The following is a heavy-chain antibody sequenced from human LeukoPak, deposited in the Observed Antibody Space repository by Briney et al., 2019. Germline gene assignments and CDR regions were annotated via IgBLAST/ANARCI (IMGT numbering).Heavy chain of an antibody. CDR1: GCTFSSYA. D-gene: IGHD3-10*01. CDR3: ERELVYGSGSYGMDV. CDR2: ISYDGSNK. V-gene: IGHV3-30*04. J-gene: IGHJ6*02. Sequence: GGSLRLSCAASGCTFSSYAMHWVRQAPGKGLEWVAVISYDGSNKYYANSVTGRLTISRDNANNTLYLQMNSLSAEDTAVYYCERELVYGSGSYGMDVWGQGTTVTVSS.